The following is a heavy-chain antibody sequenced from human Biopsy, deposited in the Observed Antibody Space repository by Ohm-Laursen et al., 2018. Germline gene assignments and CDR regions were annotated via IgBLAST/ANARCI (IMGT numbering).Heavy chain of an antibody. V-gene: IGHV4-31*03. CDR3: ARADMVTTIVDY. CDR2: IYHTGST. J-gene: IGHJ4*02. Sequence: SQTLSLTCPVSGDSISSGGNYRSWIRQFPGKGLEWIAYIYHTGSTYYNPSLKSRLSIAIDTSKNQFSVSLRSVTAADTAVYYCARADMVTTIVDYWGQGTLVTVSS. CDR1: GDSISSGGNY. D-gene: IGHD5-12*01.